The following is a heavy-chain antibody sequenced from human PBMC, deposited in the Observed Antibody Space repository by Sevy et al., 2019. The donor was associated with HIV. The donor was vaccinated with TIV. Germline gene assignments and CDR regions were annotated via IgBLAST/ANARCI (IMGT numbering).Heavy chain of an antibody. CDR2: IRGSSGSY. D-gene: IGHD5-12*01. CDR1: GFTFSIFD. CDR3: TRNRGYNTFDH. Sequence: GGSLRLSCAASGFTFSIFDLDWVRQAPGKGLEWVSYIRGSSGSYMPYYADSVKGRFTISRDNAKNSLYLQMNSLRDEDTAVYYCTRNRGYNTFDHWGQGTLVTVSS. J-gene: IGHJ4*02. V-gene: IGHV3-48*02.